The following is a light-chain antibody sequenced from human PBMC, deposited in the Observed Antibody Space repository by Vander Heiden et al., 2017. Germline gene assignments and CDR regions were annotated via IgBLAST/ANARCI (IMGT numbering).Light chain of an antibody. V-gene: IGLV2-11*01. Sequence: QSALTQPRLVSWSPGQSVTIPCTGTSGDVGGYNYVSWYQQHPGKAPKLMIYDVSKRPSGVPDRFSGSKSGNTASLIISGLQAEDEADYYCCSYAGSYTYVFGTGTKVTVL. J-gene: IGLJ1*01. CDR1: SGDVGGYNY. CDR2: DVS. CDR3: CSYAGSYTYV.